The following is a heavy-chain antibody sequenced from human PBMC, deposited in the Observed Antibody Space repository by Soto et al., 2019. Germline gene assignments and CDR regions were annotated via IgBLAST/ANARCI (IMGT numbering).Heavy chain of an antibody. CDR3: AATPYSSSWHLLDY. J-gene: IGHJ4*02. V-gene: IGHV1-58*01. CDR2: IVVGSGNT. Sequence: SVKVSFKASGFTFTRSAVQWLRQARGQRLEWIGWIVVGSGNTNYAQKFQERVTITRDMSTSTAYMELSSLRSEDTAVYYCAATPYSSSWHLLDYWGQGTLVTVSS. CDR1: GFTFTRSA. D-gene: IGHD6-13*01.